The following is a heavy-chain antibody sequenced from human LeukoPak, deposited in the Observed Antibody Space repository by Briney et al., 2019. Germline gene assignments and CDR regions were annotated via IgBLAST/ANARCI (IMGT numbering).Heavy chain of an antibody. CDR1: GFTFSTYA. V-gene: IGHV3-33*06. CDR3: AKISSSAESNFDY. D-gene: IGHD6-25*01. CDR2: IWPDGSKK. Sequence: PGRSLRLSFAASGFTFSTYAMHWVRQAPGKGLEWVAFIWPDGSKKYYADSVKGRFAISRENSKNTVYLQMNDLRPEDTALYFCAKISSSAESNFDYWGQGTLLTVSS. J-gene: IGHJ4*02.